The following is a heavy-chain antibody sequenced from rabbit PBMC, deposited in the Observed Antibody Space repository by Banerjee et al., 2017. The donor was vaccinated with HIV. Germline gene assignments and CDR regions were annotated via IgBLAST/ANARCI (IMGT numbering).Heavy chain of an antibody. Sequence: SLEESGGDLVKPGASLTLTCAASGFSFSRSYYMCWVRQAPGKGLEWIGCIYTGSGHTYYASWAKGRFTISKTSSTTVTLQMTSLTAADTATYFCVRGGYDENYFNLWGQGTLVTVS. CDR2: IYTGSGHT. D-gene: IGHD2-1*01. CDR1: GFSFSRSYY. J-gene: IGHJ4*01. V-gene: IGHV1S40*01. CDR3: VRGGYDENYFNL.